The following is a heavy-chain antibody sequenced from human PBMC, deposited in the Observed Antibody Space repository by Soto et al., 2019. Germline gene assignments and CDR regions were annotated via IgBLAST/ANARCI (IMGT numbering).Heavy chain of an antibody. J-gene: IGHJ4*02. CDR2: IYHSGST. V-gene: IGHV4-30-2*01. Sequence: PSETLSLTCAVSGGSISSGGYSWSWIRQPPGKGLEWIGYIYHSGSTYYNPSLKSRVTISVDRSKNQFSLKLSSVTAADTAVYYCARAPSILTGYYFDYWGQGTLVTVSS. CDR3: ARAPSILTGYYFDY. D-gene: IGHD3-9*01. CDR1: GGSISSGGYS.